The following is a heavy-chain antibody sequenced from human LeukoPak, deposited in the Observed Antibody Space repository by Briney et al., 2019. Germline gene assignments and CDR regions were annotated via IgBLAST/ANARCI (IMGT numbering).Heavy chain of an antibody. D-gene: IGHD3-22*01. J-gene: IGHJ1*01. CDR3: ATGSGYYDSSGYVQH. V-gene: IGHV1-69*06. CDR1: GGTFSSYA. Sequence: ASVKVSCKASGGTFSSYAISWVRQAPGQGLEWMGGIIPIFGTANYAQKFQGRVTITADKSTSTAYMELSSQRSEDTAVYYCATGSGYYDSSGYVQHWGQGTLVTVSS. CDR2: IIPIFGTA.